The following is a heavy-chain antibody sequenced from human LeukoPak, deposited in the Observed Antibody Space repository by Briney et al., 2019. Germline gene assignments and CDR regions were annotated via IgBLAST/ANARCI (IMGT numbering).Heavy chain of an antibody. CDR2: INPNSGGT. CDR1: GYTFTGYY. J-gene: IGHJ6*02. Sequence: GSVKVSFKASGYTFTGYYMHWVRQAPGQGVGWMGWINPNSGGTNYTQKFQGRVTMTRDTSISTAYMELSRLRSDDTAVYYCAREDVGEPTRLYYYYGMDVWGQGTTVTVSS. D-gene: IGHD3-10*01. V-gene: IGHV1-2*02. CDR3: AREDVGEPTRLYYYYGMDV.